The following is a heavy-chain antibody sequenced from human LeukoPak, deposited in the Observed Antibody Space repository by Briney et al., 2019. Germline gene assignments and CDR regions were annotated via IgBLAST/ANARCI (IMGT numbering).Heavy chain of an antibody. V-gene: IGHV1-69*04. J-gene: IGHJ5*02. CDR3: ARELCRGGWCRRPTEFDP. Sequence: ASVKVSCKASGGTFSSYAISWVRQAPGQGLEWMGRIIPILGIANYAQKFQGRVTITADKSTSTAYMELSSLRSEDTAVYYCARELCRGGWCRRPTEFDPWGQGTLVTVSS. CDR1: GGTFSSYA. D-gene: IGHD2-15*01. CDR2: IIPILGIA.